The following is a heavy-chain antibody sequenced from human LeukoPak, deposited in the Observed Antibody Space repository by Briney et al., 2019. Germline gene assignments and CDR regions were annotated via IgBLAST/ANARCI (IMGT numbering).Heavy chain of an antibody. Sequence: GGSLGLSCAASGFIFSDYAVQWVRQAPGKGLEWVALISYGGNKKYYADSVKGRFTISRDNSKNTLYLQMNSLRGDDTALYYCARDSTLLSWGQGTLVTVSS. V-gene: IGHV3-30-3*01. CDR2: ISYGGNKK. J-gene: IGHJ4*02. CDR1: GFIFSDYA. CDR3: ARDSTLLS. D-gene: IGHD2-15*01.